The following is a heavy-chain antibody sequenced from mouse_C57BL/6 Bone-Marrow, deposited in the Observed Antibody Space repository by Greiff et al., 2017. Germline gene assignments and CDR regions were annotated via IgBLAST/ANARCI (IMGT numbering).Heavy chain of an antibody. Sequence: EVQLKESGPGLVKPSQSLSLTCSVTGYSITSGYYWNWIRQFPGNKLEWMGYISYDGSNNYNPSLKNRISITRDTSKNQFFLKLNSVTTEDTATYYCARITTVVATNYFDYWGQGTTLTVSS. CDR1: GYSITSGYY. CDR2: ISYDGSN. J-gene: IGHJ2*01. CDR3: ARITTVVATNYFDY. D-gene: IGHD1-1*01. V-gene: IGHV3-6*01.